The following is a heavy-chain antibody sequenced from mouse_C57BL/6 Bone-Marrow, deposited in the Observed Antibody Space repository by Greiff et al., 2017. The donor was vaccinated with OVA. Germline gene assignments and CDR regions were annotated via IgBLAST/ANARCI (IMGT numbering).Heavy chain of an antibody. Sequence: QVQLQQSGAELVRPGASVKLSCKASGCTFTDYYISWVKQRPGQGLEWIARIYPGSGNTYYNEKFKGKATLTAEKSSSTAYMQLSSLTSDDSAVYFCARSERLRDYFDYWGQGTTLTVSS. CDR3: ARSERLRDYFDY. CDR1: GCTFTDYY. D-gene: IGHD2-2*01. J-gene: IGHJ2*01. CDR2: IYPGSGNT. V-gene: IGHV1-76*01.